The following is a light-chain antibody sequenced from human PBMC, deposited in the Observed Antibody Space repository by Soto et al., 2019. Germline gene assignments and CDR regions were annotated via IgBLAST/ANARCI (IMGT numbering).Light chain of an antibody. CDR2: DAS. V-gene: IGKV1-5*01. CDR3: QQYHSYSPCT. Sequence: DIQMTQSPSTLSASVGDRVTITCRASQSISSWLAWYQQKPGKAPKLLIYDASSLESGVPSRFSGSGSGTALTLTISSLQPDDFSTYYCQQYHSYSPCTFGQGTKVEIK. J-gene: IGKJ1*01. CDR1: QSISSW.